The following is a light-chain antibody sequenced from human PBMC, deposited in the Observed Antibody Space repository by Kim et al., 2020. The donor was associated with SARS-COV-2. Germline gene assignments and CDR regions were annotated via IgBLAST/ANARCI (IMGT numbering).Light chain of an antibody. CDR1: QSISNN. V-gene: IGKV3-15*01. J-gene: IGKJ1*01. CDR3: QQYNNWPPWT. CDR2: GAS. Sequence: EIVMTQSPTTLSVSPGDRATLSSRASQSISNNLAWYQQKVGQAPRLLIFGASTRATGIPARFNGSGSGTEFTLTISSLQSEDFALYYCQQYNNWPPWTFGQGTKVDIK.